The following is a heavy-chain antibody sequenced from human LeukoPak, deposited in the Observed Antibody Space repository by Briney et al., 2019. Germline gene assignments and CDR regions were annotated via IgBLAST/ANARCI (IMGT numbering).Heavy chain of an antibody. CDR2: ISRSSTTT. CDR3: ARVGHTMVRGVTYNWFDL. D-gene: IGHD3-10*01. V-gene: IGHV3-48*02. CDR1: GFTFSSYS. J-gene: IGHJ5*02. Sequence: GGSLRLSCAASGFTFSSYSMNWARQVPGKGLEWVSYISRSSTTTYYADSVKGRFTIFRDNAKNSLYLQMNSLRDEDTAVYYCARVGHTMVRGVTYNWFDLWGQGTLVSVSS.